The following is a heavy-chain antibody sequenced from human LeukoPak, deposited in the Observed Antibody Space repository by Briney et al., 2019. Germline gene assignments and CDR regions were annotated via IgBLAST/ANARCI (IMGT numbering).Heavy chain of an antibody. CDR1: GGSISSSTYY. V-gene: IGHV4-39*07. Sequence: PSETLSLTCTVSGGSISSSTYYWSWIRQPPGKGLEWIGEINHSGSTNYNPSLKSRVTISVDTSKNQFSLKLSSVTAADTAVYYCASIGSSGWYYFDYWGQGTLVTVSS. J-gene: IGHJ4*02. CDR3: ASIGSSGWYYFDY. CDR2: INHSGST. D-gene: IGHD6-19*01.